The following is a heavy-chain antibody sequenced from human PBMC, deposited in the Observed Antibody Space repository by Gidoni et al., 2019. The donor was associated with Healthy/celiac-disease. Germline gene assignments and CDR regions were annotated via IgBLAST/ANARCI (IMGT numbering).Heavy chain of an antibody. CDR3: ARVAVSSGRHEENY. J-gene: IGHJ4*02. CDR2: ISAYNGNT. Sequence: QVQLVQTGAEVKKPGASVKVSCKAAGYTFTSYGISWVRQAPGQGLEWMGWISAYNGNTNYAQKLQGRVTMTTDTSTSTAYMELRILRSDDTAVYYCARVAVSSGRHEENYWGQGTLVTVSS. V-gene: IGHV1-18*01. CDR1: GYTFTSYG. D-gene: IGHD6-19*01.